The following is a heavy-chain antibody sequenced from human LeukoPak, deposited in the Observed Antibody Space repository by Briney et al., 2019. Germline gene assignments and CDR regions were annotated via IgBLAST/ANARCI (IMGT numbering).Heavy chain of an antibody. V-gene: IGHV3-21*01. CDR3: AKEGRSTTPGY. Sequence: GGSLRLSCAASGFTYSSSDMDWVRQAPGKGLEWVASISSSSSLIYYTDSVKGRFTISRDNAKNSLYLQMNSLRAEDTAVYFCAKEGRSTTPGYWGQGTLVTVSS. CDR1: GFTYSSSD. CDR2: ISSSSSLI. J-gene: IGHJ4*02. D-gene: IGHD6-13*01.